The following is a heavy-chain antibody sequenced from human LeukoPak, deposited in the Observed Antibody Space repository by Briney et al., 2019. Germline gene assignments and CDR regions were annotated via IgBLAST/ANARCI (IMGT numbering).Heavy chain of an antibody. Sequence: KPSATLSLTCTVSGGSINSGGFYWSWIRQPPGKGLEWIGYIYYSGTTYYNPSLQSRVTLSVDTSKKLFSLHLNSVTAADTAVYYCARVYHNKSAYDIWGQGTMVTVSS. V-gene: IGHV4-31*03. CDR3: ARVYHNKSAYDI. CDR2: IYYSGTT. CDR1: GGSINSGGFY. D-gene: IGHD2-2*02. J-gene: IGHJ3*02.